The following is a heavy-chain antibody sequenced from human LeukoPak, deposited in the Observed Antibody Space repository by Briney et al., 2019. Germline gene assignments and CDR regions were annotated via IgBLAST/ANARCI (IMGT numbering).Heavy chain of an antibody. CDR1: GFTFSSYA. Sequence: HAGGSLRLSCAASGFTFSSYAMHWVRQAPGKGLEYVSAINKNGESTYYADSVKGRFTISRDNSKNTLFLQMSSLRTEDTAMYYCVKLDGGYYYHRWGQGTLVTVSS. J-gene: IGHJ4*02. CDR2: INKNGEST. V-gene: IGHV3-64D*09. D-gene: IGHD3-22*01. CDR3: VKLDGGYYYHR.